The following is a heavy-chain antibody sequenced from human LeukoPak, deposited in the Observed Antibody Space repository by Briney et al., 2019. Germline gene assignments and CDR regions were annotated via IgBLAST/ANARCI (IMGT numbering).Heavy chain of an antibody. CDR3: ARDWRYSLDY. Sequence: GGSLRLSCAASGFTFSSYAMSWVRQAPGKGLEWVSAISGSGGSTYYADSVKGRFTISRDNSKNTLYLEMNSLRAEDTAVYYCARDWRYSLDYWGQGTLVTVSS. V-gene: IGHV3-23*01. CDR2: ISGSGGST. D-gene: IGHD4-11*01. J-gene: IGHJ4*02. CDR1: GFTFSSYA.